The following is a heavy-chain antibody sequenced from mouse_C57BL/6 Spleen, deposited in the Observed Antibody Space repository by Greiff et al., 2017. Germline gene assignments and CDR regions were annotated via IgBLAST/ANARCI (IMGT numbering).Heavy chain of an antibody. CDR1: YFAFMASA. Sequence: RVESGAALVRPGSSVQLSCKDSYFAFMASAMHWVKQRPGHGLEWIGSFTMYSDATEYSENFKGKATLTANTSSSTAYMELSSLTSEDSAVYYCIIDSSRGAMDYWGQGTSVTVSS. CDR2: FTMYSDAT. J-gene: IGHJ4*01. D-gene: IGHD3-2*01. CDR3: IIDSSRGAMDY. V-gene: IGHV1-49*01.